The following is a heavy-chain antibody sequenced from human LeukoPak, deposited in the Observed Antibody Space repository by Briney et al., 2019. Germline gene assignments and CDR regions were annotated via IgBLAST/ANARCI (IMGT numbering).Heavy chain of an antibody. V-gene: IGHV3-30*18. CDR1: GFAFSSYG. CDR2: ISYDGSNK. D-gene: IGHD3-10*01. CDR3: AKDRRLWFGESSTTYYYYGMDV. J-gene: IGHJ6*02. Sequence: AGGSLRLSCAASGFAFSSYGMRWVRQAPGKGLEWVAVISYDGSNKYYADSVKGRFTISRDNSKNTLYLQMNSLRAEDTAVYYCAKDRRLWFGESSTTYYYYGMDVWGQGTTVTVSS.